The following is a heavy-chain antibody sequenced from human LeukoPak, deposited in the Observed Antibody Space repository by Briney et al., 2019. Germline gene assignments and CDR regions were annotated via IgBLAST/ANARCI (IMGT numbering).Heavy chain of an antibody. D-gene: IGHD2-2*01. CDR2: MNPYSGNT. CDR3: AKGLGYCSSTSCGGDAFDI. CDR1: GYTFTSYD. J-gene: IGHJ3*02. Sequence: ASVKVSCKASGYTFTSYDINWVRQATGQGLEWMGWMNPYSGNTGYAQKFQGRVTITRNTSISTAYMELSSLRSEDTAVYYCAKGLGYCSSTSCGGDAFDIWGQGTMVTVSS. V-gene: IGHV1-8*03.